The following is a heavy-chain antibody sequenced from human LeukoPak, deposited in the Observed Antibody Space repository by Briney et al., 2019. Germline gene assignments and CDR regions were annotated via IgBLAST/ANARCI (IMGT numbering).Heavy chain of an antibody. D-gene: IGHD2-15*01. Sequence: ASVKVSCKASAYTFTSYGITWVRQAPGQGLEWMGWISAYNGSTNYAQKVQGRVTMTTDTSTTTAYMELRSLRSDDTAVYYCARDYCSGGSCYFDYWGQGTLVTVSS. CDR1: AYTFTSYG. CDR3: ARDYCSGGSCYFDY. V-gene: IGHV1-18*01. CDR2: ISAYNGST. J-gene: IGHJ4*03.